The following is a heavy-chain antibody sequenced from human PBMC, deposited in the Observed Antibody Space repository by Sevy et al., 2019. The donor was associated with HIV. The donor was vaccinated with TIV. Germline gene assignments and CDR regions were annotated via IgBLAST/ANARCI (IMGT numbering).Heavy chain of an antibody. CDR3: ARDRGSSWLNFYYYYYGMDV. Sequence: GGSLRLSCAASGFTFSSYAMHWVRQAPGKGLEWVAVISYDGSNKYYADSVKGRFTISRDNSKNTLYLQMNSLRAEDTAVYYCARDRGSSWLNFYYYYYGMDVWGQGTTVTVSS. CDR1: GFTFSSYA. CDR2: ISYDGSNK. D-gene: IGHD6-13*01. J-gene: IGHJ6*02. V-gene: IGHV3-30*04.